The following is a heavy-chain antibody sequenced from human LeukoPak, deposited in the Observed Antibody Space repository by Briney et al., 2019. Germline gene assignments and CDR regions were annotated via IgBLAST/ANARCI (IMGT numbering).Heavy chain of an antibody. CDR1: GFTFSTYG. D-gene: IGHD3-22*01. J-gene: IGHJ4*02. Sequence: GGSLRLSCAASGFTFSTYGMHWVRQAPGKGLEWVAVIWYDGSKAYYIDSVKGRFTISRDNSKNTLYLQMNSLRAEDTAVYYCARFEGYSGYWGQGTLVTVSS. V-gene: IGHV3-30*19. CDR3: ARFEGYSGY. CDR2: IWYDGSKA.